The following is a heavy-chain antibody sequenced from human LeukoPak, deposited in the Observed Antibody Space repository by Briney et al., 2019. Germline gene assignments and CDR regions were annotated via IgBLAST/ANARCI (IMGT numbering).Heavy chain of an antibody. D-gene: IGHD2-15*01. J-gene: IGHJ4*02. Sequence: GGSLRLSCEASGFSVSSTYMSWVRQAPGKGLEWVSILYSGGSTNYADSVKGRFTISRVNAKNTLYLQMNTLRAEDTAVYYCAGMGSGYYLDYWGQGTLVTVSS. CDR2: LYSGGST. V-gene: IGHV3-53*01. CDR1: GFSVSSTY. CDR3: AGMGSGYYLDY.